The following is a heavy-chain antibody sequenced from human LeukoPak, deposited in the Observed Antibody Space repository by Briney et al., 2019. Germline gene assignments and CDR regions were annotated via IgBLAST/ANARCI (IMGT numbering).Heavy chain of an antibody. V-gene: IGHV3-74*01. D-gene: IGHD2-8*01. CDR2: IHGDGRTT. J-gene: IGHJ4*02. CDR1: GFTFGSYW. Sequence: PGGSLRLSCAASGFTFGSYWIHWVRQVPGKGLVWVSRIHGDGRTTTYADSVKGRFTIFRDNAKNTLYLQMNSLRAEDTAVYYCARDNGENYHTAFDYWGQGTLVTVSS. CDR3: ARDNGENYHTAFDY.